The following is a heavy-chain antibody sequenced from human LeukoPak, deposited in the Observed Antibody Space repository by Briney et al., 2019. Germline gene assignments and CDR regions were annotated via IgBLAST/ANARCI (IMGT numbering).Heavy chain of an antibody. J-gene: IGHJ4*02. CDR1: GGSFSGYY. Sequence: SETLSLTCAVYGGSFSGYYWSWIRQPPGKGLEWIGEINHSGSTNYNPSLKSRVTISVDTSKNQFSLKLSSVTAADTAVYYCARGTPTSPFRYSYGHRGKYYFDYWRQGTLVTVST. V-gene: IGHV4-34*01. D-gene: IGHD5-18*01. CDR2: INHSGST. CDR3: ARGTPTSPFRYSYGHRGKYYFDY.